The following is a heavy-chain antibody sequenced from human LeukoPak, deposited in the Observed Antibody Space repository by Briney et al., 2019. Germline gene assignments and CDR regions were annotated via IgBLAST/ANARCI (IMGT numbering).Heavy chain of an antibody. D-gene: IGHD2-2*01. V-gene: IGHV4-30-4*01. Sequence: SSETLSLTCTVSGGSISSGDYYWSWIRQPPGMGLEWIVYIYYSGSTYYNPSLKSRVTISVDTSKNQFSLKLGSVTAADKAVYYCARAHEVVPAAILGKENWFDAWGQGALGTVS. J-gene: IGHJ5*02. CDR2: IYYSGST. CDR3: ARAHEVVPAAILGKENWFDA. CDR1: GGSISSGDYY.